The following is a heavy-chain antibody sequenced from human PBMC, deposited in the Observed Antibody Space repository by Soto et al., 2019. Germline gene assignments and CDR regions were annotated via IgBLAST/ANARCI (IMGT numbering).Heavy chain of an antibody. V-gene: IGHV4-31*03. CDR2: IYYSGST. Sequence: QVQLQESGPGLVKPSQTLSLTFTVSGGSISSGGYYLNWIRQHPGKGLEWIWYIYYSGSTSYNPSLKSRVTMSVDTANNHFSLKLSSVTAADTAGYYGAREPLTWGQGTLVTFSS. CDR3: AREPLT. CDR1: GGSISSGGYY. J-gene: IGHJ4*02.